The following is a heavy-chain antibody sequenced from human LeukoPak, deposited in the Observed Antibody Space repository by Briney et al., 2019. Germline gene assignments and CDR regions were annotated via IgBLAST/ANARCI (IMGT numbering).Heavy chain of an antibody. D-gene: IGHD3-22*01. J-gene: IGHJ4*02. Sequence: GGSLRLSCAASGFTFSSYSMNWVRQAPGKGLEWVSSISSSSSYIYYADSVKGRFTISRDNAKNSLYLQMNSLRAEDTAVYYCARVEYYYDSSGYYYNLDYWGQGTLVTVSS. CDR1: GFTFSSYS. V-gene: IGHV3-21*01. CDR3: ARVEYYYDSSGYYYNLDY. CDR2: ISSSSSYI.